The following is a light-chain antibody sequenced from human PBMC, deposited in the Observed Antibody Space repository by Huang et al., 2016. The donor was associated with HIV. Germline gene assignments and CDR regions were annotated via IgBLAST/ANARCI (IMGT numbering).Light chain of an antibody. V-gene: IGKV3-15*01. J-gene: IGKJ4*01. CDR2: GAS. CDR1: QSVSSN. CDR3: QQYNNWPPLT. Sequence: EIVMTQSPATLSVSPGERATLSCRASQSVSSNLAWYQQKPGQAPRLHSYGASTRATGIPARFSGSGSGTEFTLTISSLQSEDFAVYYCQQYNNWPPLTFGGGTKVEIK.